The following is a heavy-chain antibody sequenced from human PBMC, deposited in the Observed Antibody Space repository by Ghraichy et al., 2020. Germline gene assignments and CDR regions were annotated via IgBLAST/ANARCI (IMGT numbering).Heavy chain of an antibody. D-gene: IGHD3-3*01. CDR3: ARVVRPNYDFWSGYSYNWFDP. CDR2: MNPNSGNT. CDR1: GYTFTSYD. V-gene: IGHV1-8*02. Sequence: ASVKVSCKASGYTFTSYDINWVRQATGQGLEWMGWMNPNSGNTGYAQKFQGRVTMTRNTSISTAYMELSSLRSEDTAVYYCARVVRPNYDFWSGYSYNWFDPWGQGTLVTVSS. J-gene: IGHJ5*02.